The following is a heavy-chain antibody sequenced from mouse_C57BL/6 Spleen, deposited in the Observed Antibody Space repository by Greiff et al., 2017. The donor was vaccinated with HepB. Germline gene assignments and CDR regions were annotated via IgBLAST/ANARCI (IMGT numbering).Heavy chain of an antibody. CDR2: IDPEDGET. J-gene: IGHJ2*01. CDR3: ARRDTTVVYFDY. CDR1: GFNFKDYY. Sequence: VQLQQSGAELVKPGASVKLSCTASGFNFKDYYMHWVKQRTEQGLEWIGRIDPEDGETKYAPKFQGKATITAYTSSNTAYLQLRNLTSEDTAVYYCARRDTTVVYFDYWGQGTTLTVSS. D-gene: IGHD1-1*01. V-gene: IGHV14-2*01.